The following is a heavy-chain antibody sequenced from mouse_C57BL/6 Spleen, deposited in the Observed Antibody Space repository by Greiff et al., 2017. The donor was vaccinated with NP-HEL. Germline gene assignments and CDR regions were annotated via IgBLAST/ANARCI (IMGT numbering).Heavy chain of an antibody. V-gene: IGHV1-55*01. CDR1: GYTFTSYW. Sequence: QVQLQQPGAELVKPGASVKMSCKASGYTFTSYWITWVKQRPGQGLEWIGDIYPASGGTNYNEKFKSKATLTVDTSSSTAYMQLSSLTSEDSAVYYCARGHYDYDGLNYWGQGTTLTVSS. J-gene: IGHJ2*01. D-gene: IGHD2-4*01. CDR2: IYPASGGT. CDR3: ARGHYDYDGLNY.